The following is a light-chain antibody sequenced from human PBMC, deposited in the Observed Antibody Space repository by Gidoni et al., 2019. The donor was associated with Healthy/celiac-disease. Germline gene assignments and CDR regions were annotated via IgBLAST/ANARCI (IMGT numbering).Light chain of an antibody. CDR2: WAS. J-gene: IGKJ5*01. CDR3: QKYYSTPFT. V-gene: IGKV4-1*01. Sequence: DIVMTQSPDSLAVSLGERATINCKSSQSVLYSSNNNNYLAWYQQKPGQPPKLLIYWASTRESGVPDRFSGSGSGTDFTLTISSRQAEDVAVYYCQKYYSTPFTFGQGTRLEIK. CDR1: QSVLYSSNNNNY.